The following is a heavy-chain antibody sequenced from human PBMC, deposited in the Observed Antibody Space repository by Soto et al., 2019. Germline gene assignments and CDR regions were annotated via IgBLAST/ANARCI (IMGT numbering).Heavy chain of an antibody. CDR1: GFTFRSHG. Sequence: EVQLLESGGGLVQPGGSLRLSCAASGFTFRSHGMNWVPQAPGKGLEWVLAFSGSGGSTYYADSGKGRFTISRDNSKNTLYLQMNSLRAEDTAVYYCARSLSGYFYYGMDVWGQGTTVTVSS. CDR3: ARSLSGYFYYGMDV. J-gene: IGHJ6*02. V-gene: IGHV3-23*01. CDR2: FSGSGGST. D-gene: IGHD3-22*01.